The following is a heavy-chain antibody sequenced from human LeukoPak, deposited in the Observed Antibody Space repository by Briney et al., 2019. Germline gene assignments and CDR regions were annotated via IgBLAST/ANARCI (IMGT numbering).Heavy chain of an antibody. J-gene: IGHJ4*02. CDR1: GFTLSSYE. D-gene: IGHD3-10*01. CDR2: ISSSGSTI. CDR3: ARAVNYYGSGRKDDY. Sequence: GGSLRLSCAASGFTLSSYEMNWVRQAPGKGLEWVSYISSSGSTIYYADSVKGRFTISRDNAKNSLYLQMNSLRAEDTAVYYCARAVNYYGSGRKDDYWGQGTLVTVSS. V-gene: IGHV3-48*03.